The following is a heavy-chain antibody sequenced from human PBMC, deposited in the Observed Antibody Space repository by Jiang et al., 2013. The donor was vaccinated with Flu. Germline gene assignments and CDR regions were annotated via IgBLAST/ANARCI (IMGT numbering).Heavy chain of an antibody. CDR2: INHSGST. J-gene: IGHJ3*02. CDR1: GGSFSGYY. Sequence: LLKPSETLSLTCAVYGGSFSGYYWSWIRQPPGKGLEWIGEINHSGSTNYNPSLKSRVTISVDTSKNQFSLKLSSVTAADTAAYYCARGRITDPGGAFDIWGQGTMVTVSS. CDR3: ARGRITDPGGAFDI. D-gene: IGHD3-3*01. V-gene: IGHV4-34*01.